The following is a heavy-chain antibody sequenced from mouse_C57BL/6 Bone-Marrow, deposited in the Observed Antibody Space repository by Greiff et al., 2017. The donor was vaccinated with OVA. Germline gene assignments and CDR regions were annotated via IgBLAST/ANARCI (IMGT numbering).Heavy chain of an antibody. D-gene: IGHD1-1*01. J-gene: IGHJ2*01. CDR2: IDPETGGT. Sequence: VQLQQSGAELVRPGASVTLSCKASGYTFTDYEMHWVKQTPVHGLEWIGAIDPETGGTAYNQKFKGKAILTADKSSSTASMELRSLTSEYSAVYYCTKGDTTVVATPYYFDYWGQGTTLTVSS. CDR1: GYTFTDYE. V-gene: IGHV1-15*01. CDR3: TKGDTTVVATPYYFDY.